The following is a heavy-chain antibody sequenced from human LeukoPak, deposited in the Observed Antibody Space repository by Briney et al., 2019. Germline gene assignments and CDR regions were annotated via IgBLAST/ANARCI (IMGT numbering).Heavy chain of an antibody. CDR1: GGSISSVRYY. Sequence: PSETLSLTCSGSGGSISSVRYYWGWIGQPPGKGVEFIGSVYCSGCAYYNPSLKSRVSISVDTSKNQVLRKLSSGAAADPAVYYCARVGRGGMATRTFDSWGQGTLVTVSS. J-gene: IGHJ4*02. CDR3: ARVGRGGMATRTFDS. D-gene: IGHD5-24*01. CDR2: VYCSGCA. V-gene: IGHV4-39*01.